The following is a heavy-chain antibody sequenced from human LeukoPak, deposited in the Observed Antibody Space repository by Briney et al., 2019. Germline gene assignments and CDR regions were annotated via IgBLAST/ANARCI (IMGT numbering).Heavy chain of an antibody. CDR3: AKAYDSSGFAPFDY. J-gene: IGHJ4*02. D-gene: IGHD3-22*01. Sequence: PGGSLRLSCAASGFTCSDYAMTWVRQAPGKGLEWVSAISGTGGSTYYADSVKGRFTISRDNSKNTLYLQMNSLRDEDTAVYYCAKAYDSSGFAPFDYWGQGTLVTASS. CDR2: ISGTGGST. CDR1: GFTCSDYA. V-gene: IGHV3-23*01.